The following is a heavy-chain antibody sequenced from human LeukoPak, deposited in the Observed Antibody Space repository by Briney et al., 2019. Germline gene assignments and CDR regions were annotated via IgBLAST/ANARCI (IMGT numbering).Heavy chain of an antibody. CDR3: ATTNNWRFGY. CDR1: GFTFSSYA. J-gene: IGHJ4*02. Sequence: PGGSLRLSCAASGFTFSSYAMSWVRQAPGKGLEWVSGINWSGGNTGYADSVRGRFTISRDNAENSLYLQMNSLTTEDTAVYYCATTNNWRFGYWGQGTLVTVSS. V-gene: IGHV3-20*04. D-gene: IGHD1-20*01. CDR2: INWSGGNT.